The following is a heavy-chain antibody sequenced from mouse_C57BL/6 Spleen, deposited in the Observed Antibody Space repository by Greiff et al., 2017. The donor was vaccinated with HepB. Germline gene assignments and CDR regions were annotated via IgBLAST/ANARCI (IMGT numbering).Heavy chain of an antibody. Sequence: VKLMESGPELVKPGASVKISCKASGYAFSSSWMNWVKQRPGKGLEWIGRIYPGDGDTNYNGKFKGKATLTADKSSSTAYMQLSSLTSEDSAVYFCARGGARAFAYWGQGTLVTVSA. CDR2: IYPGDGDT. CDR3: ARGGARAFAY. CDR1: GYAFSSSW. J-gene: IGHJ3*01. D-gene: IGHD3-1*01. V-gene: IGHV1-82*01.